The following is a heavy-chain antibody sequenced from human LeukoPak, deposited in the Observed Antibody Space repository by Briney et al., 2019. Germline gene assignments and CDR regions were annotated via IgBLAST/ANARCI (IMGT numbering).Heavy chain of an antibody. J-gene: IGHJ4*02. CDR3: ARSFVDCSSTSCYSDLFDY. CDR2: MYNSGST. CDR1: GGSISGSY. V-gene: IGHV4-59*08. Sequence: SETLSLTCTVSGGSISGSYWSWLRQPPGKGLEWIAYMYNSGSTNYNPSLKSRVTISIDTSKNQFSLKLSSVTAADTAVYYCARSFVDCSSTSCYSDLFDYWGQGTLVTVSS. D-gene: IGHD2-2*01.